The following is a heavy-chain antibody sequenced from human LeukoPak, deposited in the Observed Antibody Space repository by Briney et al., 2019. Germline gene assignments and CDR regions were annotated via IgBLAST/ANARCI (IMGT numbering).Heavy chain of an antibody. V-gene: IGHV3-30*18. D-gene: IGHD1-1*01. CDR2: ISYDGNNK. CDR3: AKRNGF. CDR1: GFTFGDYA. J-gene: IGHJ4*02. Sequence: PGRSLRLSCTASGFTFGDYAMSWVRQAPGKGLEWVAIISYDGNNKYYADSVKGRFTISRDNSKNTLYLQMNSLRVEDTAVYYCAKRNGFWGQGTLVTVSS.